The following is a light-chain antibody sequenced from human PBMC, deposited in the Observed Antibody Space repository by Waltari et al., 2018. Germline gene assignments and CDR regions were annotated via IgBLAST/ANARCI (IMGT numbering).Light chain of an antibody. CDR3: LQDYSYPLS. CDR2: AAS. V-gene: IGKV1-6*01. J-gene: IGKJ4*01. CDR1: QGISND. Sequence: AIQLTQSPSSLSASVGDRVTITCRASQGISNDLGWFQQKPGNAPKLLIYAASSLENGVPSRFSGSGSGTDFSLTISNLQPEDSATYYCLQDYSYPLSFGGGTKVEI.